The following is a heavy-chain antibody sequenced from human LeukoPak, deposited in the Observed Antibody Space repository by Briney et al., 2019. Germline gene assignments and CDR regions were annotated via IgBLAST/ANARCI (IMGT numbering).Heavy chain of an antibody. CDR1: GYSISSGYY. J-gene: IGHJ5*02. D-gene: IGHD3-22*01. Sequence: PSETLSLTCTVSGYSISSGYYWGWIRQPPGKGLEWIGSIYHSRSTYYNPSLKSRVTISVDTSKNQFSLKLSSVTAADTAVYYCARVGLDDSSGDAWGQGTLVTVSS. CDR2: IYHSRST. CDR3: ARVGLDDSSGDA. V-gene: IGHV4-38-2*02.